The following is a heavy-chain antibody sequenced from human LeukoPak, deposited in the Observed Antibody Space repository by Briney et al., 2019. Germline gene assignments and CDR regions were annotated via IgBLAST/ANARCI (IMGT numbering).Heavy chain of an antibody. Sequence: GGSLRLSCAASGFTFSSYSMNWVRQAPGKGLVWVSRINSDGGSTSYADSVKGRFTISRDNAKNTLYLQMNSLRAEDTAVYYCARRIQGMAPYYFDYWGQGTLVTVSS. CDR3: ARRIQGMAPYYFDY. D-gene: IGHD5-24*01. V-gene: IGHV3-74*01. CDR2: INSDGGST. J-gene: IGHJ4*02. CDR1: GFTFSSYS.